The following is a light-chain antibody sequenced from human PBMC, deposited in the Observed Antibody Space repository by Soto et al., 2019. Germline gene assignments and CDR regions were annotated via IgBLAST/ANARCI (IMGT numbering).Light chain of an antibody. CDR3: QQYETFSGT. CDR2: DAS. V-gene: IGKV1-5*01. CDR1: QSISSY. J-gene: IGKJ1*01. Sequence: DIQMTQSPSSLSASVGDRVTITCRASQSISSYLNWYQQKPGEAPKLLIYDASALPRGVPPRFSGSGSGTKFTLTIASLQPDDFATYYCQQYETFSGTVGPGTKVDI.